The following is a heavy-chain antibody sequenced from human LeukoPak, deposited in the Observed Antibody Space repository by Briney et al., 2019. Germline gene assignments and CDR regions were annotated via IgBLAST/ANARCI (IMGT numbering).Heavy chain of an antibody. V-gene: IGHV3-23*01. CDR2: ISASGSRT. D-gene: IGHD2-8*02. CDR1: GGSISSSYYY. J-gene: IGHJ4*02. CDR3: AKDSSVLVAADDY. Sequence: ETLSLTCTVSGGSISSSYYYWGWIRQAPGKGLEWVSSISASGSRTYYADSVKGRFTISRDNSRDTLYLQMNSLRAEDTAVYYCAKDSSVLVAADDYWGQGTLVTVSS.